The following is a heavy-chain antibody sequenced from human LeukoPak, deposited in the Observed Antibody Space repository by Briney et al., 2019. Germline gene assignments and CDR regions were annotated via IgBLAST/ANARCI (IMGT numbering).Heavy chain of an antibody. CDR1: GFTFSSYA. J-gene: IGHJ4*02. CDR3: ASRSRSQGYCSSTSCLVQY. Sequence: GGSLRLSCAASGFTFSSYAMSWVRQAPGKGLEWVSAISGSGGSTYYADSVKGRFTISRDNSKNTLYLQMNSLRAEDTAVYYCASRSRSQGYCSSTSCLVQYWGQGTLVTVSS. D-gene: IGHD2-2*01. V-gene: IGHV3-23*01. CDR2: ISGSGGST.